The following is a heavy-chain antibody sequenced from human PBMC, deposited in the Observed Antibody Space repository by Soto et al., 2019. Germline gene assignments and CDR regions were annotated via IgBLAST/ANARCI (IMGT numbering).Heavy chain of an antibody. Sequence: GGSLRLSSAASGVNFSSYAMTWVRQAPGKGLEWVSGISRSSSSTYYADSVRGRFTISRDNSKNTLFLHMNTLRSEDTAVYYCAREGQLAAAGTLDYWGQGTLVTVSS. CDR1: GVNFSSYA. V-gene: IGHV3-23*01. D-gene: IGHD6-13*01. J-gene: IGHJ4*02. CDR2: ISRSSSST. CDR3: AREGQLAAAGTLDY.